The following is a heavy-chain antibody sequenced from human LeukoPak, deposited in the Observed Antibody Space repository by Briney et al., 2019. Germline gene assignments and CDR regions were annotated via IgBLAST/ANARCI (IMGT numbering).Heavy chain of an antibody. CDR1: GFAFITYV. CDR2: IGTSGGTT. D-gene: IGHD3-16*01. CDR3: AKRLGGSGFDY. J-gene: IGHJ4*02. Sequence: GGSLRLSCAASGFAFITYVMSWVRQAPGKGLDWDSAIGTSGGTTYYADSVKGRFTISRDNSKDTLYLQMNSLRAEDTAVYYCAKRLGGSGFDYWGQGTLVTVSS. V-gene: IGHV3-23*01.